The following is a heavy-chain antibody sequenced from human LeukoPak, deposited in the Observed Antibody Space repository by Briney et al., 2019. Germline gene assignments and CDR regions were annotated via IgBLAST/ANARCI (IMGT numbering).Heavy chain of an antibody. CDR1: GGTFSSYA. D-gene: IGHD2-2*01. J-gene: IGHJ3*02. V-gene: IGHV1-69*01. CDR2: IIPIFGTA. CDR3: ARRVPAANDAFDI. Sequence: SVKVSCKASGGTFSSYAISWVRQATGQGLEWMGGIIPIFGTANYAQKFQGRVTITADESTSTAYMELSSLRSEDTAVYYCARRVPAANDAFDIWGQGTMVTVSS.